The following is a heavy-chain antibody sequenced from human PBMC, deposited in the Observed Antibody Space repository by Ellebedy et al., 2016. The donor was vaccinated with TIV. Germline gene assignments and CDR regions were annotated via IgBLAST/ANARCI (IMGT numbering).Heavy chain of an antibody. CDR2: IAAYNGHT. CDR3: ARAVDAFDI. J-gene: IGHJ3*02. CDR1: GYTFRNYG. Sequence: ASVKVSCKASGYTFRNYGISWVRQAPGQGPEWMGWIAAYNGHTNYAQKLQDRVTMTTDTSTSTAYMELRRLNSADTAVYYCARAVDAFDIWGQGTMVTVSP. V-gene: IGHV1-18*01.